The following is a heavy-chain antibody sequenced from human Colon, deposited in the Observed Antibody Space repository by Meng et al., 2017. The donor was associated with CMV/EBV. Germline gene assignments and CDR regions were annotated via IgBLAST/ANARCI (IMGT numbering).Heavy chain of an antibody. CDR3: ARHQSQDYSKTPSDY. CDR2: IYPADSDT. CDR1: GYSFTGYG. J-gene: IGHJ4*02. V-gene: IGHV5-51*01. Sequence: GGSLRLSCKGSGYSFTGYGIGWVRQMPGKGLEWMGIIYPADSDTRYSPSFQGQVTISADESISTAYLQWSSLKASDTAMYYCARHQSQDYSKTPSDYWGQGTLVTVSS. D-gene: IGHD4-11*01.